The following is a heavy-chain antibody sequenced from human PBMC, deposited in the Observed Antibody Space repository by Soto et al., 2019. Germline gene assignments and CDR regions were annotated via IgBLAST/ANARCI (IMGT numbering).Heavy chain of an antibody. V-gene: IGHV3-48*02. CDR1: GFTFSGYN. D-gene: IGHD1-1*01. Sequence: EVQLVESGGGLVQPGGSLRLSCAASGFTFSGYNMNWVRQAPGKGLEWISCIKSDSSGTWYADSVKGRFTMSRDNAKNYLYLHMNSLRDEDTAVYFCARDSNWSSDYGGQGTLVAVSS. CDR2: IKSDSSGT. J-gene: IGHJ4*02. CDR3: ARDSNWSSDY.